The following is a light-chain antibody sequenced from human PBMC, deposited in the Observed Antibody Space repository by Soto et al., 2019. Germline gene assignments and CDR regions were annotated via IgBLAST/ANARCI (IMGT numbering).Light chain of an antibody. J-gene: IGKJ5*01. CDR3: QQRQYWPPIT. CDR1: QSVSSSY. V-gene: IGKV3D-20*02. CDR2: DAS. Sequence: EIVLTQSPGTLSLSPGERATLXXRASQSVSSSYLAWYQQKPGQAPRLXXYDASNRAAGIPARFSGSGSGTDFTLTISSLEPEDFAIYYCQQRQYWPPITFGQGTRLEIK.